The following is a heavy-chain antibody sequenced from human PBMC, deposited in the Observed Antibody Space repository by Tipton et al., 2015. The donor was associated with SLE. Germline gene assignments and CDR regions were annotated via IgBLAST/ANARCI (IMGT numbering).Heavy chain of an antibody. V-gene: IGHV4-39*07. CDR1: GGSISSSSYY. J-gene: IGHJ4*02. D-gene: IGHD6-19*01. CDR3: AREIWAVAGPFDY. Sequence: TLSLTCTVSGGSISSSSYYWGWIRQPPGKGLEWSGEINHSGSTNYNPSLKSRVTISVDTSKNQFSLKLSSVTAADTAVYYCAREIWAVAGPFDYWGQGTLVTVSS. CDR2: INHSGST.